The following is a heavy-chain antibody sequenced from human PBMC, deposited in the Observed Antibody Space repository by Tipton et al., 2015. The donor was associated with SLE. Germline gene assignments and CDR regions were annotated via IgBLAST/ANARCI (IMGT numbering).Heavy chain of an antibody. CDR2: IDNSGNT. V-gene: IGHV4-59*08. CDR3: ARQGGRQWFDP. Sequence: TLSLTCIVSGGSMVLYQWSWIRQPPGKGLEWVGYIDNSGNTNYNPSLKSRVTILVDTSKNPKSQSSLRLSSVTAADTAVYYCARQGGRQWFDPWGQGTLVTVSA. J-gene: IGHJ5*02. D-gene: IGHD3-16*01. CDR1: GGSMVLYQ.